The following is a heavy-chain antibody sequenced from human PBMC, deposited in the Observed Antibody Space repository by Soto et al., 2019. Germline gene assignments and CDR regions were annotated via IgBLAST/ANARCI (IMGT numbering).Heavy chain of an antibody. V-gene: IGHV1-18*01. CDR3: AREGEMPYYYYGLDV. CDR1: GYTFISYA. CDR2: ISGYNGHT. D-gene: IGHD3-16*01. Sequence: ASVTVSCKASGYTFISYAMHWVRQAPGQGLEWMGWISGYNGHTKYAQKFQGRVTMTTDTSTSTVYMDLRSLRSDDTAVYYCAREGEMPYYYYGLDVWGQGTTVTVSS. J-gene: IGHJ6*02.